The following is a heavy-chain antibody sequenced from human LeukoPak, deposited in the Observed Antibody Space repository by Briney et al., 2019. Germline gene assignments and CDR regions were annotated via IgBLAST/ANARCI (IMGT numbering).Heavy chain of an antibody. D-gene: IGHD1-26*01. V-gene: IGHV3-21*01. CDR3: ARDRGSYFNYFDY. J-gene: IGHJ4*02. CDR2: ISSSSSYI. CDR1: GFTFSSYW. Sequence: GGSLRLSCAASGFTFSSYWMNWVRQAPGKGLEWVSSISSSSSYIYYADSVKGRFTISRDNAKNSLYLQMNSLRAEDTAVYYCARDRGSYFNYFDYWGQGTLVTVSS.